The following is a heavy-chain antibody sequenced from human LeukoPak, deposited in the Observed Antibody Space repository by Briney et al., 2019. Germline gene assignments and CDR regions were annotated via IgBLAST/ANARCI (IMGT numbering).Heavy chain of an antibody. CDR1: GYTFTSYY. CDR3: AREGPRNYFDSSGPGPFDI. Sequence: ASVKVSCKASGYTFTSYYMHWVRQAPGQGLEWMGVINPSDRSTSYAQKFQGRVTMTRDTSTSTVYMELSSLRSEDTAVYYCAREGPRNYFDSSGPGPFDIWGQGTRVTVSS. J-gene: IGHJ3*02. CDR2: INPSDRST. V-gene: IGHV1-46*01. D-gene: IGHD3-22*01.